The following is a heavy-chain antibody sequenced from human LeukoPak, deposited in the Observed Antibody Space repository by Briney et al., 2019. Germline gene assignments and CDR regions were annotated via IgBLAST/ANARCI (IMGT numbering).Heavy chain of an antibody. CDR2: INPNSGGT. Sequence: ASVKVSCKASGYTFTGYYMHWVRQAPGQGLEWMGWINPNSGGTNYAQKFQGRVTMTRDTSISTAYMELSRLRSDDTAVYYCARDGILLWFGELSWGPRGDFDPWGQGTLVTVSS. J-gene: IGHJ5*02. CDR3: ARDGILLWFGELSWGPRGDFDP. V-gene: IGHV1-2*02. D-gene: IGHD3-10*01. CDR1: GYTFTGYY.